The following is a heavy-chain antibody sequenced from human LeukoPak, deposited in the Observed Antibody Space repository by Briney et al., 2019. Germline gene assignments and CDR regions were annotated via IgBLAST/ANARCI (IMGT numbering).Heavy chain of an antibody. V-gene: IGHV3-21*01. J-gene: IGHJ4*02. CDR2: ISSSSSYI. D-gene: IGHD6-25*01. CDR1: GFTFSSYS. CDR3: AGDASGLILIDY. Sequence: PGGSLRLSCAASGFTFSSYSMSWVRQAPGKGLEWVSSISSSSSYIYYADSVKGRFTISRDNAKNSLYLQMNSLRAEDTAVYYCAGDASGLILIDYWGQGTLVTVSS.